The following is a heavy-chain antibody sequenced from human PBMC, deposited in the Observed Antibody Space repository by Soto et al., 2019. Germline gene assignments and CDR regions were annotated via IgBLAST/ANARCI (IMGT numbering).Heavy chain of an antibody. D-gene: IGHD3-16*01. CDR3: SMSGRNAYYNMDV. V-gene: IGHV5-51*01. CDR2: IYPGDSDT. CDR1: GYSFPTFW. J-gene: IGHJ6*02. Sequence: GESLKISCKGSGYSFPTFWIGWVRQMPGKGLEWMGVIYPGDSDTRYSPSFQGQVTMSADRSISTAYLQWTSLKASDTAIYYCSMSGRNAYYNMDVWGQGTTVTVSS.